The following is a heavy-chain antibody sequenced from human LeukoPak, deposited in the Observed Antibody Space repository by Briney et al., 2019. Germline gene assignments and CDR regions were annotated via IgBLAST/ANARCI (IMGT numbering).Heavy chain of an antibody. D-gene: IGHD1-1*01. CDR2: ITASGDGT. Sequence: GGSLRLSCAASGFTFSNYAMTWVRQAPGKGLEWVSLITASGDGTYYADSVKGRFTISRDNAKSSLYLQLNDLRAEDTAVYYCVRDFQWSLESWGQGTPVTVSS. CDR3: VRDFQWSLES. V-gene: IGHV3-23*01. J-gene: IGHJ5*02. CDR1: GFTFSNYA.